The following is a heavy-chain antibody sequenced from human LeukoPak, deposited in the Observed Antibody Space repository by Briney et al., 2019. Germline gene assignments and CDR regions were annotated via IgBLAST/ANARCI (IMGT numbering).Heavy chain of an antibody. Sequence: GRSLRLSCAASGFTFSSYAMHWVRQAPGKGLEWVAVVSYDGSNKYYADSVKGRFTISRDNSKNTLYLQMNSLRAEDTAVYYCARESSHLAAAGTDAFDIWGQGTMVTVSS. CDR1: GFTFSSYA. J-gene: IGHJ3*02. CDR3: ARESSHLAAAGTDAFDI. D-gene: IGHD6-13*01. V-gene: IGHV3-30-3*01. CDR2: VSYDGSNK.